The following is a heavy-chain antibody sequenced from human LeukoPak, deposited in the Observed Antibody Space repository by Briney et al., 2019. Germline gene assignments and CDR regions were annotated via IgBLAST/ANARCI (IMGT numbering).Heavy chain of an antibody. V-gene: IGHV1-18*01. D-gene: IGHD3-16*01. Sequence: GASVKVSCKASGYTFTSYGISWVRQAPGQGLEWMGWISAYNGNTNYAQKLQGRVTMTTDTSTSTAYMELRSLRSDDTAVYYCARVPGPLSRYYYYMDVWGKGTTVTVSS. CDR3: ARVPGPLSRYYYYMDV. CDR1: GYTFTSYG. J-gene: IGHJ6*03. CDR2: ISAYNGNT.